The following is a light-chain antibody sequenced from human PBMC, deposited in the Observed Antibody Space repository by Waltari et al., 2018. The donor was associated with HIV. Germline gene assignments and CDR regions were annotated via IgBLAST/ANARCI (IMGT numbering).Light chain of an antibody. J-gene: IGLJ2*01. CDR2: EVS. CDR1: SSDVGGYNY. V-gene: IGLV2-14*01. CDR3: CSYASSTTLDV. Sequence: QSALTQPASVSGYPGQSITISCTGTSSDVGGYNYVSWYQQHPGKAPKLLIYEVSNRPSGISNRFSGSKSGNTASLTISGLQAEDEADYYCCSYASSTTLDVFGGGTKLTVL.